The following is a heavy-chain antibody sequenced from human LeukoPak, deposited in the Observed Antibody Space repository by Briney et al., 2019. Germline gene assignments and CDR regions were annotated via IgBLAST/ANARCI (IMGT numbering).Heavy chain of an antibody. CDR3: ARGSNYYGSGSAYYYYMDV. Sequence: KPSETLSLTCTFSGGSINNFYWSWIRQPAGKGLEWIGRIHASENTNYNPSLKSRVTMSVDTSKNQFSLKLSSVTAADTAVYYCARGSNYYGSGSAYYYYMDVWGEGTTVTVSS. D-gene: IGHD3-10*01. V-gene: IGHV4-4*07. CDR2: IHASENT. J-gene: IGHJ6*03. CDR1: GGSINNFY.